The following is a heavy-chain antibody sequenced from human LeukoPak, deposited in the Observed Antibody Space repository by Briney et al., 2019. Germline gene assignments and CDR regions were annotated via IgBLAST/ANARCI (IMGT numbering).Heavy chain of an antibody. D-gene: IGHD3-10*01. CDR1: GGSISINNYY. CDR3: AMRPSRLLWFGELQHTNWFDP. Sequence: PSETLSLTCIVSGGSISINNYYWAWIRQPPGKGLEWIANIYYSRSTNYNPSLKSRVTTSVDTSKNQFSLKLSSVTAADTAVYYCAMRPSRLLWFGELQHTNWFDPWGQGTLVTVSS. J-gene: IGHJ5*02. V-gene: IGHV4-39*07. CDR2: IYYSRST.